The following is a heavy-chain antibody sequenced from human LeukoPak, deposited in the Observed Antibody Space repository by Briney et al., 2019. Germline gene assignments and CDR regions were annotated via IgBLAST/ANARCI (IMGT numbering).Heavy chain of an antibody. D-gene: IGHD2-15*01. Sequence: PGGSLRLSCAASGFTFSSYSMNWVRQAPGKGLEWVSSISSSSSYIYYADSVKGRFTISRDNAKNSLYLQMNSLRAEDTAVYYCARDFSYCSGGSCYSVWYFDLWGRGTLVTVSS. CDR1: GFTFSSYS. CDR2: ISSSSSYI. CDR3: ARDFSYCSGGSCYSVWYFDL. J-gene: IGHJ2*01. V-gene: IGHV3-21*01.